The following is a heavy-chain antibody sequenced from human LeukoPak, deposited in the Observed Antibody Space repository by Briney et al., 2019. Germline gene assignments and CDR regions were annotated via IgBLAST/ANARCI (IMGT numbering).Heavy chain of an antibody. CDR3: ARGFEGLRYFDWLSSTFDY. CDR1: GFTFSSYE. V-gene: IGHV3-48*03. J-gene: IGHJ4*02. D-gene: IGHD3-9*01. Sequence: GGSLRLSCAASGFTFSSYEMNWVRQAPGKGLEWVSYISSSGSTIYYADSVKGRFTISRDNAKNSLYLHMNSLRAEDTAVYYCARGFEGLRYFDWLSSTFDYWGQGTLVTVSS. CDR2: ISSSGSTI.